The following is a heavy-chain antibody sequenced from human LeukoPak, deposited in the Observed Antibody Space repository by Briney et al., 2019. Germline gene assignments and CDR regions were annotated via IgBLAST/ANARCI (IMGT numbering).Heavy chain of an antibody. V-gene: IGHV4-34*01. J-gene: IGHJ5*02. CDR1: GGSFSGYY. CDR2: INHSGST. Sequence: PSETLSLTCAVYGGSFSGYYWSWIRQPPGKGLEWIGEINHSGSTNYNPSLKSRVTISVDTSKNQFSLKLSSVTAADTAVYYCARGRVPLWYSSSSGWFDPWGQGTLVTVSS. D-gene: IGHD6-6*01. CDR3: ARGRVPLWYSSSSGWFDP.